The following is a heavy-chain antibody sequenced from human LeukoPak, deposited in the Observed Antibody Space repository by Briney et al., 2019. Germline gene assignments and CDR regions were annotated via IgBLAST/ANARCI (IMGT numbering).Heavy chain of an antibody. CDR2: ISGSGTST. CDR3: AKDRDTEQPLLLSYFDY. CDR1: GFTFTTYA. J-gene: IGHJ4*02. Sequence: PGGSLRLSCAVSGFTFTTYAMTWVRQAPGKGLEWVSAISGSGTSTYYADSVKGRFTISRDNSKNTLYLQINSLRAEDTAVYYCAKDRDTEQPLLLSYFDYWGQGTLVTVSS. D-gene: IGHD2/OR15-2a*01. V-gene: IGHV3-23*01.